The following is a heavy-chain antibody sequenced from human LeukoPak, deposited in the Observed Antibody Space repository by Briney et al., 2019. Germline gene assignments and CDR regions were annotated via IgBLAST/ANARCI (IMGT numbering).Heavy chain of an antibody. CDR2: INPNSGGT. CDR3: ARPGSGYSYTIDY. V-gene: IGHV1-2*02. D-gene: IGHD5-18*01. Sequence: GASVKVSCKASGYIFTGYYMHWVRQAPGQGLEWMGWINPNSGGTNYAQKFQGRVTMTRDTSISTAYMELSRLRSDDTAVYYCARPGSGYSYTIDYWGQGTLVTVSS. J-gene: IGHJ4*02. CDR1: GYIFTGYY.